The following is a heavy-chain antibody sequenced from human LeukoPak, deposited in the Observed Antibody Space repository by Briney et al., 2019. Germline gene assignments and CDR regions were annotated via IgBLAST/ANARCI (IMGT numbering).Heavy chain of an antibody. CDR3: AKVPHRGFDY. CDR1: GYVPSSYT. J-gene: IGHJ4*02. V-gene: IGHV3-23*01. Sequence: GGSLRLSSAASGYVPSSYTMSSVRQAPGKGLEWVSGISGSSDNTHYADSVKGRFTISRDNSKNTLYLQMNSLRAEDTAVYYCAKVPHRGFDYWGQGTLVTVSS. CDR2: ISGSSDNT.